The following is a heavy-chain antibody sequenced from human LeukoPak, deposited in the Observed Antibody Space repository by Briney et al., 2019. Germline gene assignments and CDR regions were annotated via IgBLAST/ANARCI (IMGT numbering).Heavy chain of an antibody. J-gene: IGHJ6*03. V-gene: IGHV1-2*06. D-gene: IGHD2/OR15-2a*01. CDR2: INPNSGGT. CDR1: GYTFTGYY. Sequence: ASVKVSCKASGYTFTGYYMHWERQAPGQGLEWMGRINPNSGGTNYAQKFQGRVTMTRDTSISTAYMELSRLRSDDTAVYYCARVSYVTTYYYYYMDVWGKGTTVTVSS. CDR3: ARVSYVTTYYYYYMDV.